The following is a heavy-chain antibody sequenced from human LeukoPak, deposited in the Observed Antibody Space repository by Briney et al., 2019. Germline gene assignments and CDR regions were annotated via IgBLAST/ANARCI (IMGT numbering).Heavy chain of an antibody. D-gene: IGHD2-21*01. CDR2: IYYSGST. Sequence: SETLSLTCTVSGGSISSSSYYWGWSRQPPGKGLEWIGSIYYSGSTYYNPSLKSRVTISVDTSKNQFSLKLSSVTAADTAVYYCARDQVGISAYYNWFDPWGQGTLVTVSS. V-gene: IGHV4-39*07. J-gene: IGHJ5*02. CDR3: ARDQVGISAYYNWFDP. CDR1: GGSISSSSYY.